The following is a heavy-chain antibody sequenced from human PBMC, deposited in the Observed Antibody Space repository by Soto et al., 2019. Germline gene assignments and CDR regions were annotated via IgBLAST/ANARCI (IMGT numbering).Heavy chain of an antibody. CDR2: ISGSGGST. V-gene: IGHV3-23*01. D-gene: IGHD6-19*01. CDR1: GFTFSSYA. CDR3: AKDSPEFSGWHRDFDY. Sequence: GGSLRLSCAASGFTFSSYAMSWVRQAPGKGLEWVSAISGSGGSTYYADSVKGRFTISRDNSKNTLYLQMNSLRAEDTAVYYCAKDSPEFSGWHRDFDYWGQGTLVTV. J-gene: IGHJ4*02.